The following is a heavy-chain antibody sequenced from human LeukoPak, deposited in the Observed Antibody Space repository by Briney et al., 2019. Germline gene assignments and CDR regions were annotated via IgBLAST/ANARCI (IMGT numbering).Heavy chain of an antibody. V-gene: IGHV1-18*01. CDR2: ISAYNGNT. D-gene: IGHD3-3*01. J-gene: IGHJ6*03. CDR3: ARREKDYDFWSGYYPQYYYYYYMDV. Sequence: ASVKVSCMASGYTFTSYGISWVRQAPGQGLEWMGWISAYNGNTNYAQKLQGRVTMTTDTSTSTAYMELRSLRSDDTAVYYCARREKDYDFWSGYYPQYYYYYYMDVWGKGTTVTVSS. CDR1: GYTFTSYG.